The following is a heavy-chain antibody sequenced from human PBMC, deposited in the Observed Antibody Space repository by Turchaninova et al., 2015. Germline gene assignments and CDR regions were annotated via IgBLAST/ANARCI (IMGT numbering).Heavy chain of an antibody. CDR1: GFSFSNLS. J-gene: IGHJ4*02. CDR3: ARDIIGALWY. CDR2: ISNRGTDI. V-gene: IGHV3-48*01. D-gene: IGHD1-26*01. Sequence: VQLVGCVRLSVVGSGFSFSNLSRVWGRRTPGKGLEWNSYISNRGTDIHYADSVRGRVTVSRDNAKNSLYLQMNSLRAEDTGVYYGARDIIGALWYWGQGTLVTVSS.